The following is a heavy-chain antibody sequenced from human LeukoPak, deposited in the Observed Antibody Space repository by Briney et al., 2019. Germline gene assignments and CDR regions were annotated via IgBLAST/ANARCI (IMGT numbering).Heavy chain of an antibody. CDR2: INHSGST. Sequence: SETLSLTCAVYGGSFSGYYWSWIRQPPGKGLEWIGEINHSGSTNYNPSLKSRVTISVDTSKNQSSLKLSSVTAADTAVYYCARGWELLEKYYFDYWGQGTLVTVSS. J-gene: IGHJ4*02. CDR1: GGSFSGYY. D-gene: IGHD1-26*01. CDR3: ARGWELLEKYYFDY. V-gene: IGHV4-34*01.